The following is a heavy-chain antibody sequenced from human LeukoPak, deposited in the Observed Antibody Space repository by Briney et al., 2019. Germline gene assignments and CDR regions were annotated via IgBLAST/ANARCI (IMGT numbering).Heavy chain of an antibody. CDR3: ARGRRQQLVFLESYYFDY. CDR2: INAGNGNT. D-gene: IGHD6-13*01. Sequence: ASVKVSCKASGYTFTSYAMHWVRQAPGQRLEWMGWINAGNGNTKYSQKFQGRVTITRDTSASTAYMELSSLRSEDTAVYYCARGRRQQLVFLESYYFDYWGQGTLVTVSS. CDR1: GYTFTSYA. V-gene: IGHV1-3*01. J-gene: IGHJ4*02.